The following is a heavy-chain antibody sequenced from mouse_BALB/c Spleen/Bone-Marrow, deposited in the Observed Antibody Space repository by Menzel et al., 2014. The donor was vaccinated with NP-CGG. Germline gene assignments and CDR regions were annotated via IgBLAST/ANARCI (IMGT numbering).Heavy chain of an antibody. CDR2: VWRGGST. V-gene: IGHV2-5*01. J-gene: IGHJ4*01. Sequence: VQLQQSGPGLVQPSQSLSITCTVSGFSLSSYGVHWVRQSPGEGLEWLGVVWRGGSTDYNAAFMSRLSITKDNSKIQVFFKMNSLQADDTAIYYCAKNSYDIYYYAMDYWGQGTSVTVSS. CDR1: GFSLSSYG. CDR3: AKNSYDIYYYAMDY. D-gene: IGHD2-3*01.